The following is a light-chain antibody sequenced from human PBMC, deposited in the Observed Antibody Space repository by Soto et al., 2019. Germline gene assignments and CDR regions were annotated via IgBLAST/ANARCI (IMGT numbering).Light chain of an antibody. J-gene: IGLJ1*01. CDR2: EVS. CDR1: SSDVGGYNY. Sequence: QSALTQPPSSSGSPGQSVTISCTGTSSDVGGYNYVSWYQHHPGKAPKLVIYEVSKRPSGVPDRFSGSKSGNTASLTVSGPQAEDEADYYCSSYAGSTCFVFGTGTKVTVL. CDR3: SSYAGSTCFV. V-gene: IGLV2-8*01.